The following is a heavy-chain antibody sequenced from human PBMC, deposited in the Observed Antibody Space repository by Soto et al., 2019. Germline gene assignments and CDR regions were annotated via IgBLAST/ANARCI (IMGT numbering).Heavy chain of an antibody. CDR1: GDSFKNYA. CDR3: ARLDSTMITFDY. V-gene: IGHV1-69*06. Sequence: QVQLVQSGAEVKKPGSSVKISCKTSGDSFKNYAIGWVRQVPGQGLEWTGSIIPLFGTTNYARILEGRVTITADKSTTTVYMELGSLRSEDTAVYYCARLDSTMITFDYWGQGTLVTVSS. D-gene: IGHD5-18*01. J-gene: IGHJ4*02. CDR2: IIPLFGTT.